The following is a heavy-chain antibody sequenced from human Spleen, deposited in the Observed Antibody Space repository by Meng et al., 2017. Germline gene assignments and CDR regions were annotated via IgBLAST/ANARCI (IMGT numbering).Heavy chain of an antibody. CDR2: INHSGST. D-gene: IGHD4-11*01. CDR1: GGSFSDYY. Sequence: QGQLQQWDAGLLKPSETLSLTCVVSGGSFSDYYWSWIRQPPGKGLEWIGEINHSGSTNYNPSLESRATISVDTSQNNLSLKLSSVTAADSAVYYCARGPTTMAHDFDYWGQGTLVTLSS. V-gene: IGHV4-34*01. J-gene: IGHJ4*02. CDR3: ARGPTTMAHDFDY.